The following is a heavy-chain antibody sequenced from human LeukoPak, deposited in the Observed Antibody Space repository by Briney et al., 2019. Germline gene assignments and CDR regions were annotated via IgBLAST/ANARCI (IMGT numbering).Heavy chain of an antibody. V-gene: IGHV4-30-2*01. CDR1: GGSISSGGYY. CDR2: IYHSGST. J-gene: IGHJ3*02. Sequence: SQTLSLTCTVSGGSISSGGYYWSWIRQPPGKGLEWIGYIYHSGSTYYNPSLKSRVTISVDRSKDQFSLKLSSVTAADTAVYYCASGPIVGAPKGAFDIWGQGTMVTVSS. D-gene: IGHD1-26*01. CDR3: ASGPIVGAPKGAFDI.